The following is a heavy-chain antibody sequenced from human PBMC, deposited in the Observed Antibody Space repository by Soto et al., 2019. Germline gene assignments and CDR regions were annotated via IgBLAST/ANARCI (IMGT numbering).Heavy chain of an antibody. CDR2: ISGSGGST. Sequence: EVQLLESGGGLVQPGGSLRLSCAASGFTFSTYAITWVRQAPGKGLEWVSAISGSGGSTYYADSVKGRFTISRDNSKNTLYLQMNSLRAEDTAVYHWAKGHRSYGSGTYYFDYWGQGTLVTVSS. CDR3: AKGHRSYGSGTYYFDY. J-gene: IGHJ4*02. CDR1: GFTFSTYA. V-gene: IGHV3-23*01. D-gene: IGHD3-10*01.